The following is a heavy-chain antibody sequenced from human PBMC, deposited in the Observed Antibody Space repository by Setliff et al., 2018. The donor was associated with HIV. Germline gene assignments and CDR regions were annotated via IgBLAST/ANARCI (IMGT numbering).Heavy chain of an antibody. Sequence: SETLSLTCTVSGVSFSSSDYYRGWIRQSPGKGLEWIGSFYYSGNTYYNPSLKSRVTISVGTSKNQFSLKLSSVTAADTAVYYCARCYYNFWSGYPLDYMDVWGKGTTVTVSS. V-gene: IGHV4-39*01. CDR1: GVSFSSSDYY. CDR3: ARCYYNFWSGYPLDYMDV. J-gene: IGHJ6*03. D-gene: IGHD3-3*01. CDR2: FYYSGNT.